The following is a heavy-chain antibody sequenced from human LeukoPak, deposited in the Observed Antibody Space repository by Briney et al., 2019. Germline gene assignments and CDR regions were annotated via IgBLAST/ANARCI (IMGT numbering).Heavy chain of an antibody. J-gene: IGHJ4*02. Sequence: GGSLRLSCAASGFTFSSYWMHWVRQAPGKGLVWVSRISSDGSSTSYADSVKGRFTIFRDNARNTLYLQMNSLGAEDTAVYYCARALPPSVNTPWKWGQGTQVTVSS. V-gene: IGHV3-74*01. CDR2: ISSDGSST. D-gene: IGHD1-1*01. CDR1: GFTFSSYW. CDR3: ARALPPSVNTPWK.